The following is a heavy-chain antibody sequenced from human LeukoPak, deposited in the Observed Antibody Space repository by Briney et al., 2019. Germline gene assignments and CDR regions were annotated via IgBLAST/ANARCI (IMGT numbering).Heavy chain of an antibody. V-gene: IGHV3-23*01. D-gene: IGHD2-21*01. J-gene: IGHJ3*02. CDR3: AKVYSGPNDAFDI. CDR1: GFTFSSYA. Sequence: GGSLRLSCAASGFTFSSYAMSWVRQAPGKGLEWVSAISGSGGSTYYADSVKGRLTISRDNSKNTLYLQMNSLRAEDTAVYYCAKVYSGPNDAFDIWGQGTMVTVSS. CDR2: ISGSGGST.